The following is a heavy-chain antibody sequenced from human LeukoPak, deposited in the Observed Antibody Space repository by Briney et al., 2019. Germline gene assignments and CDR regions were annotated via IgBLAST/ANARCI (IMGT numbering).Heavy chain of an antibody. Sequence: PSETLSLTCSVSDGSISNYYWSWLRQPAGKGLQWVGRIYSSGSTNYNPSLKSRLTMSVDTSKNQFSLKLTSVTAADTAVYYCTRQVPGTDWFDPWGQGTLVTVSS. CDR1: DGSISNYY. V-gene: IGHV4-4*07. J-gene: IGHJ5*02. CDR2: IYSSGST. CDR3: TRQVPGTDWFDP. D-gene: IGHD1-26*01.